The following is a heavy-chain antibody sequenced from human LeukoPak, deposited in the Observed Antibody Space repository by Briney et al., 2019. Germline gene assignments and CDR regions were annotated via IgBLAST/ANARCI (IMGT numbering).Heavy chain of an antibody. J-gene: IGHJ3*01. V-gene: IGHV4-39*01. CDR1: GASITSSNHF. D-gene: IGHD2-8*02. Sequence: SETLSLTCTVSGASITSSNHFWGWIRQPPGKGLEWIGTIYYSGSPHSNPSLKSRVTISIDASKNQFSLRLSSVTAADTAVYYCAVVGARYSDTGGLYAFDFWGRGTMVTVSS. CDR3: AVVGARYSDTGGLYAFDF. CDR2: IYYSGSP.